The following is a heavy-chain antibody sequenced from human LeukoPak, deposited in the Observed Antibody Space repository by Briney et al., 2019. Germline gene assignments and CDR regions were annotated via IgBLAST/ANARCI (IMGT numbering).Heavy chain of an antibody. V-gene: IGHV1-24*01. CDR3: ATDPRGYSGSDAFDI. D-gene: IGHD5-12*01. J-gene: IGHJ3*02. CDR2: FDPEDGET. CDR1: GYTLTELS. Sequence: ASVKVSCKVSGYTLTELSMHWVRQAPGKGLEWMGGFDPEDGETIYAQKFQGRVTMTEDTSTDTAYMELSSLRSEDTAVYYCATDPRGYSGSDAFDIWGQGTMVTVSS.